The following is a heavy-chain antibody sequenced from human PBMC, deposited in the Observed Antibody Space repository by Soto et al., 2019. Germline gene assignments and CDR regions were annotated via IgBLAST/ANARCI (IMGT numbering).Heavy chain of an antibody. CDR2: IYYSGST. CDR3: ARRLRGYPGAFDY. CDR1: GGSVSSGSYY. J-gene: IGHJ4*02. D-gene: IGHD1-1*01. Sequence: SETLSLTCTVSGGSVSSGSYYWSWIRQPPGKGLEWIGYIYYSGSTNYNPSLKSRVTISVDTSKNQFSLKLSSVTAADTAVYYCARRLRGYPGAFDYWGQGTLVTVSS. V-gene: IGHV4-61*01.